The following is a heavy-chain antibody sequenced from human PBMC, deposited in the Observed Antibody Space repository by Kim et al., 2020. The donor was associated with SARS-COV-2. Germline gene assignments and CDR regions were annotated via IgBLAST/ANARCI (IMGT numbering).Heavy chain of an antibody. CDR3: ARAVAVAGTSLPNYYYGMDV. J-gene: IGHJ6*02. CDR1: GYTFTSYY. V-gene: IGHV1-46*01. CDR2: INPSGGST. Sequence: ASVKVSCKASGYTFTSYYMHWVRQAPGQGLEWMGIINPSGGSTSYAQKFQGRVTMTRDTSTSTVYMELSSLRSEDTAVYYCARAVAVAGTSLPNYYYGMDVWGQGTTVTVSS. D-gene: IGHD6-19*01.